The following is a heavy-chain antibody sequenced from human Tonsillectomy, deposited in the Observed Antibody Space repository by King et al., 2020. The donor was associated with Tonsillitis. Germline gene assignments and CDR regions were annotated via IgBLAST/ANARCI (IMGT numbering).Heavy chain of an antibody. J-gene: IGHJ4*02. CDR3: ARDLPFRSGTSLGY. CDR2: MSYDGSKK. CDR1: GFTFSSYG. Sequence: VQLVESGGGVVQPGRSLRLSCAASGFTFSSYGMHWVRQAPGKGLEWVATMSYDGSKKYYADSVKGRFTISRDNSKNTLYLQMNSLRGEDTAVYYCARDLPFRSGTSLGYWGQGTLVTVSS. D-gene: IGHD1-26*01. V-gene: IGHV3-33*05.